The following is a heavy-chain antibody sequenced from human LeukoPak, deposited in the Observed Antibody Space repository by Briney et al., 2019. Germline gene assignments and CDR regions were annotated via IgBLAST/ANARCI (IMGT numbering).Heavy chain of an antibody. CDR3: ARGDYYDSSGYLEQGYFDY. CDR1: GHSISSGYY. CDR2: IYRSGTP. D-gene: IGHD3-22*01. V-gene: IGHV4-38-2*02. J-gene: IGHJ4*02. Sequence: SETLSLTCSVSGHSISSGYYWGWIRQPPGKGLEWIASIYRSGTPYYSPSLKSRGTISVDTSKNQFSLKLTSVTAADTAAYYCARGDYYDSSGYLEQGYFDYWGQGTLVTVSS.